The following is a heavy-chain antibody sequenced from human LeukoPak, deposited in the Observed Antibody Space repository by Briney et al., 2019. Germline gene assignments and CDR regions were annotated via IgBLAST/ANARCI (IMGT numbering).Heavy chain of an antibody. CDR1: GFTFSSYG. D-gene: IGHD6-19*01. J-gene: IGHJ4*02. CDR2: IRYDGSNK. V-gene: IGHV3-30*02. CDR3: AKDSDSSGLLSLFDY. Sequence: RSGGSLRLSCAASGFTFSSYGMHWVRQAPGKGLEWVAFIRYDGSNKYYADSVKGRFTISRDNSKNTLYLQMNSLRAEDTAVYYCAKDSDSSGLLSLFDYWGQGTLVTVSS.